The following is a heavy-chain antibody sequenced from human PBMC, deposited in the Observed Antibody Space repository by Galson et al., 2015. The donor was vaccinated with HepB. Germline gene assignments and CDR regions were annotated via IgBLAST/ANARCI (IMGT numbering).Heavy chain of an antibody. Sequence: SLRLSCAASGFTFSDHCMDWVRQAPGKGLEWVGRARDKGNSYTTEYAASVKGRFTISRDDSKNSLYLQLNSLKGEDTAVYYCARDGQGQDYNYYMDVWGKGTTVTVSS. CDR2: ARDKGNSYTT. J-gene: IGHJ6*03. CDR3: ARDGQGQDYNYYMDV. V-gene: IGHV3-72*01. CDR1: GFTFSDHC.